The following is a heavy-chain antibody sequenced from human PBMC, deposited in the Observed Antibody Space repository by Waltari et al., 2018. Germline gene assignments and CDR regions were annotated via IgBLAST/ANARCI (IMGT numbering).Heavy chain of an antibody. CDR2: IYHNGNT. J-gene: IGHJ4*02. D-gene: IGHD7-27*01. Sequence: QVQLQESGPGLVKPSETLSLTCAVSGNSISITYYWGWIRQSPGKGLEWIANIYHNGNTYYNPSLKRRVTISLDTSKNRFSLNLRSVTAADTAVYYCAAYLPDWGRGRDYWGQGILVTVSS. CDR3: AAYLPDWGRGRDY. CDR1: GNSISITYY. V-gene: IGHV4-38-2*01.